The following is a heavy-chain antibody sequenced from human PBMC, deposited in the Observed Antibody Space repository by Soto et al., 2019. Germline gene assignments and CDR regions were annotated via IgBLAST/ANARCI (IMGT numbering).Heavy chain of an antibody. CDR2: AYWDDDN. CDR3: GHRRRSGDGNGGYFDD. CDR1: GFSLTTRPVG. J-gene: IGHJ4*02. Sequence: QITLKESGPTRVKPTQTLTLTCSFSGFSLTTRPVGVGWIRQSPGKALEWLAFAYWDDDNRYSPSLRSRLTVTKDTPKNQVVLTMANMDPVDTATYYCGHRRRSGDGNGGYFDDWGQGTLVTVAS. V-gene: IGHV2-5*02. D-gene: IGHD3-3*01.